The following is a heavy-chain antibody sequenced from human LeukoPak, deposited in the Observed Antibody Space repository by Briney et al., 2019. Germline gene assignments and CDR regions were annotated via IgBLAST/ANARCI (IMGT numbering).Heavy chain of an antibody. CDR3: ARGDSSGYRSNWYFDL. Sequence: GGSLRLSCAASGFTFHSYDMHWVRQATGKSLEWVSAIGTAGDTYYPGSVKGRFTISRENAKKSLYLQMNSLRDGDTAVYYFARGDSSGYRSNWYFDLWGRGTLVTVSS. J-gene: IGHJ2*01. CDR1: GFTFHSYD. CDR2: IGTAGDT. D-gene: IGHD3-22*01. V-gene: IGHV3-13*01.